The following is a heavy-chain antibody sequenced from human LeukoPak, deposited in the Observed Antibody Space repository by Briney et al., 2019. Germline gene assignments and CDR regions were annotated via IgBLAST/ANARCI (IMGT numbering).Heavy chain of an antibody. CDR3: ARHVIYSGGYSYWFDP. CDR1: GGSICSYY. CDR2: IFNSGNT. D-gene: IGHD1-26*01. V-gene: IGHV4-59*08. Sequence: SGTLSLTCTVSGGSICSYYWSWIRQPPGKGLEGIAYIFNSGNTNYNPSLRSRASISLDTSKNLCSLRLTSVTAADTAVYYCARHVIYSGGYSYWFDPWGLGTLVTVS. J-gene: IGHJ5*02.